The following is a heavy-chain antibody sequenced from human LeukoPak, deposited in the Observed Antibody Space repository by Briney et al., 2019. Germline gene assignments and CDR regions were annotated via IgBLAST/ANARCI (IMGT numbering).Heavy chain of an antibody. CDR3: ARTIRDFWSGYSNWFDP. V-gene: IGHV1-69*13. CDR2: IIPIFGTA. D-gene: IGHD3-3*01. Sequence: SVKVSCKASGGTFISYAISWVRQAPGQGLEWMGGIIPIFGTANYAQKFQGRVTITADESTSTAYMELSSLRSEDTAVYYCARTIRDFWSGYSNWFDPWGQGTLVTVSS. CDR1: GGTFISYA. J-gene: IGHJ5*02.